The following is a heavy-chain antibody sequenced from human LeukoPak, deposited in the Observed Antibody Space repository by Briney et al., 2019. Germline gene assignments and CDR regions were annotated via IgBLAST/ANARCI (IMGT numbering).Heavy chain of an antibody. CDR3: ARGDSSSWTYYFDY. V-gene: IGHV3-30*04. CDR1: GFTFSSYA. D-gene: IGHD6-13*01. CDR2: ISYDGSNK. J-gene: IGHJ4*02. Sequence: GRSLRLSCAASGFTFSSYAMHWVRQAPGKGLEWVAVISYDGSNKYYADSVKGRFTISRDNSKNTLYLQMNSLRAGDTAVYYCARGDSSSWTYYFDYWGQGTLVTVSS.